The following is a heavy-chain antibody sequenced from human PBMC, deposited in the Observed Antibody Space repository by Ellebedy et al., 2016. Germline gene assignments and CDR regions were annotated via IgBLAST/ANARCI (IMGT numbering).Heavy chain of an antibody. D-gene: IGHD2-2*01. J-gene: IGHJ4*02. CDR2: ISWDGGST. CDR1: GFTFDDYT. V-gene: IGHV3-43*01. Sequence: GGSLRLSCAASGFTFDDYTMHWVRQAPGKGLEWVSLISWDGGSTYYADSVKGRFTISRDNSKNSLYLQMNSLRTEDTALYYCAKERLGYCSSTSCYEFDYWGQGTLVTVSS. CDR3: AKERLGYCSSTSCYEFDY.